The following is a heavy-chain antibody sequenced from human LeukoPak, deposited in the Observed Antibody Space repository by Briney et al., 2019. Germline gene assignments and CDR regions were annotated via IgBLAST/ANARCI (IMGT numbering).Heavy chain of an antibody. V-gene: IGHV3-73*01. D-gene: IGHD1-26*01. J-gene: IGHJ5*02. CDR1: GFTFRGWA. Sequence: GGSLKLSCAPSGFTFRGWAIHWVRRSSGKGLEGVGHLYKKENFHATAYTAAVQGRFPISSDASKNAAFLHMHSMKTDDMALYYCTRDSGTYNWLDPWGQGTLVTVSS. CDR2: LYKKENFHAT. CDR3: TRDSGTYNWLDP.